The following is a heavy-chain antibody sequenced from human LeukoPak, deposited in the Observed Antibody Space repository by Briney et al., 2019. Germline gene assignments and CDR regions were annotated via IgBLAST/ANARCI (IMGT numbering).Heavy chain of an antibody. J-gene: IGHJ4*02. Sequence: ASVKVSCKAPGYTFTSYAMNWVRQAPGQGLEWMGWINTNTGNPTYAQGFTGRFVFSLDTSVSTAYLQISSLKAEDTAIYYCARVGYFDWLLSPYFDYWGQGTLVTVSS. V-gene: IGHV7-4-1*02. CDR2: INTNTGNP. D-gene: IGHD3-9*01. CDR3: ARVGYFDWLLSPYFDY. CDR1: GYTFTSYA.